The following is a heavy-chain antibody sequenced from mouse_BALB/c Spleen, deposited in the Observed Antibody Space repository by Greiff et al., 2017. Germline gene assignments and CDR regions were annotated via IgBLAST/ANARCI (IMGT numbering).Heavy chain of an antibody. CDR2: ISTYYGNT. CDR3: ARGITPFYYAMDY. CDR1: SYTFTDYA. V-gene: IGHV1S137*01. Sequence: VQLQQSGPELVRPGVSVKISCKGSSYTFTDYAMHWVKQSHAKSLEWIGVISTYYGNTNYNQKFKGKATMTVDKSSSTAYMELARLTSEDSAVYYCARGITPFYYAMDYWGQGTSVTVSS. J-gene: IGHJ4*01. D-gene: IGHD2-4*01.